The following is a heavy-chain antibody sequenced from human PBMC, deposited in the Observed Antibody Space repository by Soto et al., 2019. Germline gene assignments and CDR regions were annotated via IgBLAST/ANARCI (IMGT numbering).Heavy chain of an antibody. CDR1: GFTFSSYG. V-gene: IGHV3-30*18. CDR2: ISYDGSNK. D-gene: IGHD6-13*01. Sequence: QVQLVESGGGVVQPGRSLRLSCAASGFTFSSYGMHWVRQAPGKGLEWVAVISYDGSNKYYADSVKGRFTISRDNSKNTLYQQMNSLRAEDTAVYYCAKDSEWGSSWAAPEIDYYYYGMDVWGQGTTVTVSS. CDR3: AKDSEWGSSWAAPEIDYYYYGMDV. J-gene: IGHJ6*02.